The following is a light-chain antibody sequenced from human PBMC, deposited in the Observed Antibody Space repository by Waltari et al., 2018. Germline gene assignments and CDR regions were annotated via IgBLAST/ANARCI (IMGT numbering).Light chain of an antibody. Sequence: QLVLTQSPSASASLGASVKLTCTLSSGHSSNVIAWLQEQPGKGPRYLMKVNSDGSQGKGDEIPYRFSGSSSGAERYLTISSLQSEDEADYYCQTGGHGTWVFGGGTKLTVL. CDR1: SGHSSNV. J-gene: IGLJ3*02. CDR3: QTGGHGTWV. CDR2: VNSDGSQ. V-gene: IGLV4-69*01.